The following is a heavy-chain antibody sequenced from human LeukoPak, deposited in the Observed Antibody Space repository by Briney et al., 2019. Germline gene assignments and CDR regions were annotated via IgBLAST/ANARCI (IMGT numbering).Heavy chain of an antibody. Sequence: PGGSLRLSCAASGITFSSYGMSWVRQAPGKGLEWVSSISSTGGTTYYADSVKGRFTISRDNSKNTLYLQMNSLRAEDTAVYYCARVLSGRGSLYDYYYYMDVWGKGTTVTISS. V-gene: IGHV3-23*01. CDR1: GITFSSYG. J-gene: IGHJ6*03. D-gene: IGHD3-10*01. CDR2: ISSTGGTT. CDR3: ARVLSGRGSLYDYYYYMDV.